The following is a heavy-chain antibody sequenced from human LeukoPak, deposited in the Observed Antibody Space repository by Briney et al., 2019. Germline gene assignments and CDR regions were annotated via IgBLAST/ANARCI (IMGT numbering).Heavy chain of an antibody. Sequence: PSETLSLTCAVYGGSFSGYYWSWIRQPPGKGLEWIGEINHSGSTNYNPSLKSRVTISVDTSKNQFSLKLSSVTAADTAVYYCARVGYSNPLDYWGQGTLVTVSS. V-gene: IGHV4-34*01. J-gene: IGHJ4*02. CDR2: INHSGST. CDR1: GGSFSGYY. CDR3: ARVGYSNPLDY. D-gene: IGHD4-4*01.